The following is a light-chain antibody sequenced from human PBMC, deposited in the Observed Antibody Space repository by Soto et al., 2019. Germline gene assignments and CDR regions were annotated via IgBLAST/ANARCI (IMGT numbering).Light chain of an antibody. Sequence: DIQMTQSPSAMSASVGDRVTITCRASQGIHKYLAWFQQKPGKVPKRLIYGASSLQSGVPSRFRGRGSGTEFTLPISSLQPEDFATYYCLQHNFYPPTFGQGTRLE. CDR3: LQHNFYPPT. J-gene: IGKJ5*01. V-gene: IGKV1-17*03. CDR1: QGIHKY. CDR2: GAS.